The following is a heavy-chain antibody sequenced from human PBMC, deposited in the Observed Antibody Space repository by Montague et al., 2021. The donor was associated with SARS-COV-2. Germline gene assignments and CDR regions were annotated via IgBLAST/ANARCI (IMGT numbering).Heavy chain of an antibody. CDR2: IHHSGTT. V-gene: IGHV4-39*01. D-gene: IGHD2-2*01. CDR3: ARQGGPAGKHWFDP. J-gene: IGHJ5*02. CDR1: GGSVSGTSYY. Sequence: SGTLSLTCTVSGGSVSGTSYYWAWIRQPPGKGLEWIVNIHHSGTTFYNLSLKSRVTISVDTSKNEVSLKLNSVTAADTAVYYCARQGGPAGKHWFDPWGQGTLVTVSS.